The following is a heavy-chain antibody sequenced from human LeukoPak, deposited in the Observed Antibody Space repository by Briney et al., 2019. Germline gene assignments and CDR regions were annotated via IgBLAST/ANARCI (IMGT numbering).Heavy chain of an antibody. Sequence: KPSETLSLTCTVSGGSISNYHWSWIRQPPGKGLEWIGHIYYSGGTNYNYNPSLKSRVTISVDTSKNQFSLKLSSVTAADTAVYYCARGIWLGWFGELFKPHGWFDPWGQGTLVTVSS. J-gene: IGHJ5*02. CDR3: ARGIWLGWFGELFKPHGWFDP. CDR1: GGSISNYH. V-gene: IGHV4-59*12. D-gene: IGHD3-10*01. CDR2: IYYSGGTNY.